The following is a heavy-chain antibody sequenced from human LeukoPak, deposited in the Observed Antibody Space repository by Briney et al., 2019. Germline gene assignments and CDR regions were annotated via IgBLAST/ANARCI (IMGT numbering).Heavy chain of an antibody. CDR2: VAPLLETT. V-gene: IGHV1-69*13. J-gene: IGHJ5*02. D-gene: IGHD1-26*01. CDR1: GGTFSSYS. Sequence: SVKVSCKAPGGTFSSYSITWVRQAPGQGLEWMGGVAPLLETTNYAPRFRGRMTITADESTSTAYMELTSLRSDDTAVYYCARDRIVGALGWLDPWGQGTLVTVSS. CDR3: ARDRIVGALGWLDP.